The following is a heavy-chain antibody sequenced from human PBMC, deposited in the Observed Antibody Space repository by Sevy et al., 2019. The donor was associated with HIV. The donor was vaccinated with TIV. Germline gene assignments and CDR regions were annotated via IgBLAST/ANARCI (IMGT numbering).Heavy chain of an antibody. Sequence: GGSLRLSCAASGFTFSSYSMNWVRQAPGKGLEWVSSISSSSSYIYYADSVKGRFTISRDNAKNSLYLQMNSLRAEDTAVYYCARESCSGGSCYPRKYYYYYGMDVWCQGTTVPVSS. CDR1: GFTFSSYS. CDR3: ARESCSGGSCYPRKYYYYYGMDV. V-gene: IGHV3-21*01. D-gene: IGHD2-15*01. J-gene: IGHJ6*02. CDR2: ISSSSSYI.